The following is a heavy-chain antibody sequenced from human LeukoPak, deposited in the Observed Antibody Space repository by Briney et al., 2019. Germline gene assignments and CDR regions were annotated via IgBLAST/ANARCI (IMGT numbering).Heavy chain of an antibody. J-gene: IGHJ4*02. CDR1: GYTFTSYG. CDR3: ARVPGPVRGLRYFDWLSSYYFDY. CDR2: ISAYNGNT. Sequence: ASVKVSCKASGYTFTSYGISWVRQAPGQGLEWMGWISAYNGNTNYAQKLQGTVTMTTDTSTSTAYMELRSLRSDDTAVYYCARVPGPVRGLRYFDWLSSYYFDYWGQGTLVTVSS. V-gene: IGHV1-18*01. D-gene: IGHD3-9*01.